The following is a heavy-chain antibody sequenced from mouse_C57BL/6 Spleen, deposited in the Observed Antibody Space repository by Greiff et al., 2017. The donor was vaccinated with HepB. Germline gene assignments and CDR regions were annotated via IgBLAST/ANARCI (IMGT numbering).Heavy chain of an antibody. Sequence: VKLMESGAELVRPGTSVKVSCKASGYAFTNYLIEWVKQRPGQGLEWIGVLNPGSGGTNYNEKFKGKATLTADKSSSTAYMQLSSLTSEDSAVYFCAGSNTGFAYWGQGTLVTVSA. J-gene: IGHJ3*01. CDR1: GYAFTNYL. CDR2: LNPGSGGT. V-gene: IGHV1-54*01. CDR3: AGSNTGFAY. D-gene: IGHD2-5*01.